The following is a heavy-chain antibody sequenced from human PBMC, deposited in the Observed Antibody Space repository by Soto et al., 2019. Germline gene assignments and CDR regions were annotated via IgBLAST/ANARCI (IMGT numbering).Heavy chain of an antibody. CDR2: ISAYTGNT. CDR3: ARGPESRSTAYFDY. J-gene: IGHJ4*02. CDR1: GYTFTDYG. D-gene: IGHD2-2*01. V-gene: IGHV1-18*01. Sequence: GASEKVSCKASGYTFTDYGITWVRQAPGQGLEWMGWISAYTGNTNYAQKVQGRVTMSTDTSTSTAYLELRSLRSDDTAVYYCARGPESRSTAYFDYWGQGTLVTVSS.